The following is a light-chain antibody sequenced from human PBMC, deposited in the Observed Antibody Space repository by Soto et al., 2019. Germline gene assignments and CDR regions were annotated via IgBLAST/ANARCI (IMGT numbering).Light chain of an antibody. CDR1: QGISSA. Sequence: AIQLTQSPSSLSASVGDSVTLTCRASQGISSALAWYQQTPGRPPKILIYDASTLESGVPSRFSGSRSGTDFTLTVSSLQPEDFATYYCQQFEDYPFTFGPGTKVDIK. J-gene: IGKJ3*01. V-gene: IGKV1D-13*01. CDR2: DAS. CDR3: QQFEDYPFT.